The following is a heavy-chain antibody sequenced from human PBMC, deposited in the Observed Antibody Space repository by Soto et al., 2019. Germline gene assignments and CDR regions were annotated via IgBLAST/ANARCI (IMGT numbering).Heavy chain of an antibody. CDR2: INHRGSL. CDR1: GGSMTSGDQY. Sequence: SETLSLTCTVTGGSMTSGDQYWTWIRHRPGEGLEWFGYINHRGSLYYNPSPKSRVSMSVDTPKNQFSLNLSSVTAADTAVYYCARELPQRQGRNMDVWGQGTTVTVSS. D-gene: IGHD1-1*01. J-gene: IGHJ6*02. CDR3: ARELPQRQGRNMDV. V-gene: IGHV4-31*03.